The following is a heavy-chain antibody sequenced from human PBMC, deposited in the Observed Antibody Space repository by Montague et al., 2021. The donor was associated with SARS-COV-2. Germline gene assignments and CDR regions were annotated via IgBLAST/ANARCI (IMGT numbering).Heavy chain of an antibody. D-gene: IGHD1-26*01. CDR2: NYHIGDF. CDR3: ARTRGGATGYFDY. J-gene: IGHJ4*02. Sequence: SETLSLTCAVSGASINSYDNWWSWVRQHPGKGLECIVENYHIGDFNYNPSLTSRVTISIDTSRNQLSLRLSSVTAAATAVYSCARTRGGATGYFDYWGQGTLVTVSS. CDR1: GASINSYDNW. V-gene: IGHV4-4*02.